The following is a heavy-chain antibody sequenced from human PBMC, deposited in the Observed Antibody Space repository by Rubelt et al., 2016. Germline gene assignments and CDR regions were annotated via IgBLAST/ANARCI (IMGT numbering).Heavy chain of an antibody. CDR1: GYTFTSYG. CDR3: ARDGAIAAAGTDY. V-gene: IGHV1-18*01. D-gene: IGHD6-13*01. Sequence: QVQLVQSGAEVKKPGASVKVSCKASGYTFTSYGISWVRQAPGQGLEWMGWISAYNGNTNYVRKLPGRVTMTTDTSTSTDYMGLRSLRSDETAVYYGARDGAIAAAGTDYWGQGTLVTVSS. CDR2: ISAYNGNT. J-gene: IGHJ4*02.